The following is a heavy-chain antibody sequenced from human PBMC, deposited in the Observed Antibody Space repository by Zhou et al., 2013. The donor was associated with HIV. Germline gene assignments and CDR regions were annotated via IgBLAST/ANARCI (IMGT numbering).Heavy chain of an antibody. Sequence: QVQLVQSGAEVKKPGASVKVSCKASGYMFTGYYIHWVRQAPGQGLEWMGWTNPNSGDTKYAQNFQGRVTMTRDTSSSTVYMELRRLRSDETAVYYCARDFHDYGGNSLDIWGQGTLVTVSS. CDR1: GYMFTGYY. D-gene: IGHD4-17*01. CDR3: ARDFHDYGGNSLDI. V-gene: IGHV1-2*02. J-gene: IGHJ5*02. CDR2: TNPNSGDT.